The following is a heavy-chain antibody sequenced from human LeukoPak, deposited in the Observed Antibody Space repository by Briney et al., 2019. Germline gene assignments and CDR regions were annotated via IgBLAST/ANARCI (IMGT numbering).Heavy chain of an antibody. CDR3: ARSGRRRNWFDP. J-gene: IGHJ5*02. V-gene: IGHV4-34*01. D-gene: IGHD1-1*01. Sequence: SETLSLTCAVYGGSFSGYYWSWIRQPPGKGLEWIGEINHSGSTNYNPSLKSRVTISVDTSKNQFSLKLSSVTAADTAVYYCARSGRRRNWFDPWGQGTLVTVSS. CDR2: INHSGST. CDR1: GGSFSGYY.